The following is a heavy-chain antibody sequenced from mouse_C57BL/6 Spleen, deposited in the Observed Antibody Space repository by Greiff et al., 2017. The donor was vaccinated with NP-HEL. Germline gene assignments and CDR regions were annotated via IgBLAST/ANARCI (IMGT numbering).Heavy chain of an antibody. D-gene: IGHD1-1*01. CDR2: ISSGSSTI. J-gene: IGHJ2*01. CDR1: GFTFSDYG. Sequence: EVMLVESGGGLVKPGGSLKLSCAASGFTFSDYGMHWVRQAPEKGLEWVAYISSGSSTICYADTVKGRFTISRDNAKNTLFLQMTSLRSEDTAMYYCAREYYYGSSYAAFDYWGQGTTLTVSS. CDR3: AREYYYGSSYAAFDY. V-gene: IGHV5-17*01.